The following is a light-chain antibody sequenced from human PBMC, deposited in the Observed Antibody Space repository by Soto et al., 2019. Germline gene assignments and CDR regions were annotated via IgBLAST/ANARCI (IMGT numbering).Light chain of an antibody. Sequence: DIQMTHSPSSLSASVGDRVTITCRSSQSIANFLNWYQQKPGKAPKLVIYGTSTLQSGVPSRFSGSGSGTNFTLTISSLQAEDVAVYYCQQYHSTPPQWTFGQGTKVDIK. V-gene: IGKV1-39*01. CDR2: GTS. CDR1: QSIANF. J-gene: IGKJ1*01. CDR3: QQYHSTPPQWT.